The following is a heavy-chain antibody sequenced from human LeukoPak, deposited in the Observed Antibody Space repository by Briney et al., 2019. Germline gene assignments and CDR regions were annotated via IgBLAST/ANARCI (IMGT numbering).Heavy chain of an antibody. V-gene: IGHV1-24*01. J-gene: IGHJ4*02. CDR3: TTSDRQFCSPSSCYMPFDY. Sequence: ASVKVSCKVSGYSLTELSMHWVRQAPGKGLEWMGGFDPRNGGTYFAQNFQGRVTLTEDTSTDTSSMELRSLKSDDTAVYYCTTSDRQFCSPSSCYMPFDYWGQGSLVTVSS. CDR2: FDPRNGGT. CDR1: GYSLTELS. D-gene: IGHD2-2*02.